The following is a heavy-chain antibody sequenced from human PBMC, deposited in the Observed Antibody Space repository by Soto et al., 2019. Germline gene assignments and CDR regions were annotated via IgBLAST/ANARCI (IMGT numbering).Heavy chain of an antibody. V-gene: IGHV3-30-3*01. CDR1: GFTFSSYA. Sequence: VGSLRLSCAASGFTFSSYAMHWVRQAPGKGLEWVAVISYDGSNKYYADSVKGRFTISRDNSKNTLYLQMNSLRAEDTAVYYCARDEDDYDSSGDGGYWGQGTLVTVSS. CDR3: ARDEDDYDSSGDGGY. J-gene: IGHJ4*02. CDR2: ISYDGSNK. D-gene: IGHD3-22*01.